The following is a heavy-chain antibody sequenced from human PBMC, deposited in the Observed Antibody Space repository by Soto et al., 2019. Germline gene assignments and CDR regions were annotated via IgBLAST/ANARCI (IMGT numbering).Heavy chain of an antibody. CDR2: ISYDGRKT. CDR1: GFTFTNYG. CDR3: AKFWGPIPATVDDY. Sequence: QVQLVESGGGVVQPGRSLRLSCAASGFTFTNYGMHWVRQAPGKGLEWVAVISYDGRKTYYADSVKGRFTIARDISKNTLYMPLHSRSAEDTAVYYFAKFWGPIPATVDDYWGQGTLVTVSS. V-gene: IGHV3-30*18. J-gene: IGHJ4*02. D-gene: IGHD6-13*01.